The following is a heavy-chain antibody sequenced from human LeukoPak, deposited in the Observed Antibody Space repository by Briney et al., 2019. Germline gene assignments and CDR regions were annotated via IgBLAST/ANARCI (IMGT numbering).Heavy chain of an antibody. D-gene: IGHD2-15*01. Sequence: SETLSLTCAVYGGSFSGYYWSWIRQPPGKGLEWIGEINHSGSTNYNPSLKSRVTISVDTSKNQFSLKLSSVTAADTAVYYCARGIVVVAATKGFDPWGQGTLVTVSS. J-gene: IGHJ5*02. CDR2: INHSGST. CDR1: GGSFSGYY. CDR3: ARGIVVVAATKGFDP. V-gene: IGHV4-34*01.